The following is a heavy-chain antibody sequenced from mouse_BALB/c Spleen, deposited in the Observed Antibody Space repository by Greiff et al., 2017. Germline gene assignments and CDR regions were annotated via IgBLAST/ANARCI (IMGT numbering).Heavy chain of an antibody. CDR2: ISSGGST. CDR3: ARGYRYPFAY. J-gene: IGHJ3*01. D-gene: IGHD2-14*01. CDR1: GFTFSSYA. V-gene: IGHV5-6-5*01. Sequence: EVKLMESGGGLVKPGGSLKLSCAASGFTFSSYAMSWVRQTPGKRLEWVASISSGGSTYYPDSVKGRFTISRDNARNILYLQMSSLRSEDTAMYYCARGYRYPFAYWGQGTLVTVSA.